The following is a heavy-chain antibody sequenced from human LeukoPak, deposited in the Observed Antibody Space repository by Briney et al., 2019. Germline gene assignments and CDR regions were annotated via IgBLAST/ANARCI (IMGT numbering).Heavy chain of an antibody. CDR1: GFIFSSYE. J-gene: IGHJ6*02. Sequence: TGGSLRLSCAASGFIFSSYEMNWVRQAPGKGLEWVSYIGSSGSAMYYADSVRGRFTISRDNAKNSLYLQMNSLRAEDTAVYYCARLGYGPYGMDVWGQGTTVTVSS. D-gene: IGHD3-10*01. V-gene: IGHV3-48*03. CDR3: ARLGYGPYGMDV. CDR2: IGSSGSAM.